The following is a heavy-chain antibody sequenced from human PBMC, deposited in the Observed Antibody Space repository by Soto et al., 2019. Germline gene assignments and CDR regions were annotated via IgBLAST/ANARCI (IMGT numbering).Heavy chain of an antibody. V-gene: IGHV3-48*03. D-gene: IGHD3-22*01. CDR2: ISSSADTI. CDR1: GFSFSSYE. J-gene: IGHJ6*02. Sequence: GGSLRLSCAASGFSFSSYEMNWGRQAPGKGLEWISYISSSADTIYSEDSVKGRFTISRDNAKNSLCLQMNSLRAEDTAVYYCARGRFEDYYDSSGYLGPGMDVWGQGTTVTVSS. CDR3: ARGRFEDYYDSSGYLGPGMDV.